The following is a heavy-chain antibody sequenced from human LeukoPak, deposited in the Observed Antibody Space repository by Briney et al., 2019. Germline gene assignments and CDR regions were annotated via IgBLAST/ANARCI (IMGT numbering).Heavy chain of an antibody. J-gene: IGHJ4*02. CDR2: IDPNSGVT. CDR1: GYTFTAYH. Sequence: ASVTVSFTTSGYTFTAYHIHWVRQAPGQGLEWMGWIDPNSGVTNYAQRFQGRVTMTRDTSISSAYMELSRLRSDDTAVYYCARVMPLYYFDSWGQGTLVTVSS. D-gene: IGHD2-2*01. V-gene: IGHV1-2*02. CDR3: ARVMPLYYFDS.